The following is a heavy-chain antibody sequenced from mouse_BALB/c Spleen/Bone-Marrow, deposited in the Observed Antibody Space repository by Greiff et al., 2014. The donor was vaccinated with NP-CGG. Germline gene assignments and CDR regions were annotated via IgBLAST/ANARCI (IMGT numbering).Heavy chain of an antibody. Sequence: EVHLVESGPELVKPGASVKISCKTSGYTFTEYTMHWVKQSHGKSLEWIGGINPNNGGTVYNQKFEDKATLTVDKSSSTAYMEFRSLTSEDSAIYYCARSRGNYWYFDVWGAGTTVTVSS. D-gene: IGHD2-1*01. CDR2: INPNNGGT. CDR3: ARSRGNYWYFDV. J-gene: IGHJ1*01. V-gene: IGHV1-18*01. CDR1: GYTFTEYT.